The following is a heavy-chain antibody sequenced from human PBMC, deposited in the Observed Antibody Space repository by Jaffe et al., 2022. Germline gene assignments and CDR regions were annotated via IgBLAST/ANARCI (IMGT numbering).Heavy chain of an antibody. CDR2: IYHSGST. CDR3: ARDGPLGDSSGYYWRWFDP. CDR1: GYSISSGYY. Sequence: QVQLQESGPGLVKPSETLSLTCAVSGYSISSGYYWGWIRQPPGKGLEWIGSIYHSGSTYYNPSLKSRVTISVDTSKNQFSLKLSSVTAADTAVYYCARDGPLGDSSGYYWRWFDPWGQGTLVTVSS. V-gene: IGHV4-38-2*02. J-gene: IGHJ5*02. D-gene: IGHD3-22*01.